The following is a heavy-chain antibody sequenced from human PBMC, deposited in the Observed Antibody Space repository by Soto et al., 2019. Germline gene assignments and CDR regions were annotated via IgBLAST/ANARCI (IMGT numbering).Heavy chain of an antibody. J-gene: IGHJ4*02. CDR3: ARGGCLAVAGKISSFDY. CDR1: GGSFSGYY. D-gene: IGHD6-19*01. V-gene: IGHV4-34*01. Sequence: SETLSLTCAVYGGSFSGYYWSWIRQPPGKGLEWIGEINHSGSTNYNPSLKSRVTISVDTSKNQFSLKLSSVTAADTAVYYCARGGCLAVAGKISSFDYWGQGTLVTVAS. CDR2: INHSGST.